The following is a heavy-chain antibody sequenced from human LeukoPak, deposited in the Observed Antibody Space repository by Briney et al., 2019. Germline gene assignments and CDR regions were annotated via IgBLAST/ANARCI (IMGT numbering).Heavy chain of an antibody. CDR2: ISGSGGSK. D-gene: IGHD4-17*01. CDR1: GFTFSSYA. Sequence: PGGSLRLSRAASGFTFSSYAMSWVRQAPGKGLEWVSAISGSGGSKYYADSVKGRFTISRDNTKKTLYLQMNSLRAEDTAVYYCAKPPENGDLDYWGQGTLVTVSS. J-gene: IGHJ4*02. V-gene: IGHV3-23*01. CDR3: AKPPENGDLDY.